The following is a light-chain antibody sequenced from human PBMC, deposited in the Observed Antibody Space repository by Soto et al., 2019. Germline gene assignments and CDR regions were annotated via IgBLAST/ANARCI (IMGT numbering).Light chain of an antibody. V-gene: IGKV3-20*01. CDR1: QSVSSNY. Sequence: DSVLTQSPGTLSFSPGARATLSCRARQSVSSNYLAWYQPKPGQPPRLLIYGASSRATGIPARFSGSGPGTAFPRIIRRLEPEAFAVYYCQHYGSADPWTFGRGTKVDIK. CDR3: QHYGSADPWT. CDR2: GAS. J-gene: IGKJ1*01.